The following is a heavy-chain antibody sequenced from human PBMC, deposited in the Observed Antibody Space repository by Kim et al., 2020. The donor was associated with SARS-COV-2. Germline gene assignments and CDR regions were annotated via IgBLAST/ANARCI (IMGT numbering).Heavy chain of an antibody. Sequence: GGSLRLSCAASGFISSSYAMSWVRQAPGKGLEWVSAFSGSGGRTYYADSVKGRFTISRDNSKNTLYLQLNSLRVEDTAIYYCTKGGTLVKDSYYGMNVWGQGTTVTVSS. V-gene: IGHV3-23*01. D-gene: IGHD1-1*01. CDR1: GFISSSYA. CDR2: FSGSGGRT. J-gene: IGHJ6*02. CDR3: TKGGTLVKDSYYGMNV.